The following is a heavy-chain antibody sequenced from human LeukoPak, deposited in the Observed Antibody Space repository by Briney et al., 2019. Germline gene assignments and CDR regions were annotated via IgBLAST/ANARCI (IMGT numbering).Heavy chain of an antibody. V-gene: IGHV3-23*01. CDR3: AKGQGVAVAGTWAFDH. CDR2: ISGSGGSP. J-gene: IGHJ4*02. D-gene: IGHD6-19*01. Sequence: GGSLRLSCAASGFTFSSYAMDWVRQVPGTGLEWISVISGSGGSPHYADSVKGRFTIARDNAKNTLYMEMNSLRAEDTAVYYCAKGQGVAVAGTWAFDHWGQGTLVTVSS. CDR1: GFTFSSYA.